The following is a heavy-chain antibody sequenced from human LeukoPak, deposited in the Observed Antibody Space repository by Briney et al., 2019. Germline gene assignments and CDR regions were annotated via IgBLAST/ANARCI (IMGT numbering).Heavy chain of an antibody. D-gene: IGHD2-2*01. V-gene: IGHV1-2*02. J-gene: IGHJ4*02. CDR2: INPNSGGT. CDR1: GYTFTGYY. Sequence: ASVKVSCKASGYTFTGYYMHWVRQAPGQGLEWMGWINPNSGGTNYAQKFQGRVTMTRDTSISTAYMELSRLRSDDTAVYYCARSPTKRVPEDYWGQGTLVTVSS. CDR3: ARSPTKRVPEDY.